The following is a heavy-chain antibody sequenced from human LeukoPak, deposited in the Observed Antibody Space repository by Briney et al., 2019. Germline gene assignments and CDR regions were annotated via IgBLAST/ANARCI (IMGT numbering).Heavy chain of an antibody. J-gene: IGHJ5*02. CDR3: ARDRASGITMVPWFDP. CDR2: IIPIFGTA. Sequence: SVKVSCKASGGTFSGYAISRVRQAPGQGLEWMGGIIPIFGTANYAQKFQGRVTITADESTSTAYMELSSLRSEDTAVYYCARDRASGITMVPWFDPWGQGTLVTVSS. V-gene: IGHV1-69*01. CDR1: GGTFSGYA. D-gene: IGHD3-10*01.